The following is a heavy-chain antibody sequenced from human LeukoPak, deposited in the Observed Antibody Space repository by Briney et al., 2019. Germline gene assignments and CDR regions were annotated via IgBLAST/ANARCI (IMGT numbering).Heavy chain of an antibody. V-gene: IGHV3-23*01. J-gene: IGHJ3*02. CDR1: GGSVDSGSYY. D-gene: IGHD3-3*01. CDR3: AKDGDFWSGQDAFDI. CDR2: ISGSGGST. Sequence: ETLSLTCTVSGGSVDSGSYYWGWVRQAPGKGLEWVSAISGSGGSTYYADSVKGRFTISRDNSKNTLYLQMNSLRAEDTAVYYCAKDGDFWSGQDAFDIWGQGTMVTVSS.